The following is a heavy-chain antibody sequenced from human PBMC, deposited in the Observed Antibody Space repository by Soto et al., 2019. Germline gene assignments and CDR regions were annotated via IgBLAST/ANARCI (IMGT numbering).Heavy chain of an antibody. CDR2: INHSGST. V-gene: IGHV4-34*01. D-gene: IGHD6-6*01. CDR3: ARVSRVYYYYYYMDV. Sequence: SLTCAVYGGSFSGYYWSWIRQPPGKGLEWIGEINHSGSTNYNPSLKSRVTISVDTSKNQFSLKLSSVTAADTAVYYCARVSRVYYYYYYMDVWGKGTTVTVSS. CDR1: GGSFSGYY. J-gene: IGHJ6*03.